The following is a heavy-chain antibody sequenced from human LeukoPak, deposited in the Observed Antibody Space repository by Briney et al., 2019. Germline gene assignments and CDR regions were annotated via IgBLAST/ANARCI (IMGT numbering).Heavy chain of an antibody. V-gene: IGHV3-30*02. CDR1: GFTFTDYG. Sequence: GGSLRLSCAASGFTFTDYGMHWVRQAPGKGLEWVAFIRYDGSNKYYADSVKGRFTISRDNSKNTLYLQMDSLRAEDTAVYYCAKVSGSSSWYLFDPWGQGTLVTVSS. CDR2: IRYDGSNK. D-gene: IGHD6-13*01. J-gene: IGHJ5*02. CDR3: AKVSGSSSWYLFDP.